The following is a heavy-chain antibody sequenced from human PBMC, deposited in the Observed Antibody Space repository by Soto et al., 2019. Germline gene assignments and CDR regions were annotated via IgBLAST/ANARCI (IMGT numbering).Heavy chain of an antibody. D-gene: IGHD6-13*01. CDR3: AKVGGNSSSWYPGAFDI. V-gene: IGHV3-23*01. J-gene: IGHJ3*02. CDR2: ISGSGGST. CDR1: GFTFSSYA. Sequence: GGSLRLSCAASGFTFSSYAMSWVRQAPGKGLEWVSAISGSGGSTYYADSVKGRFTISRDNSKNTLYLQMNSLRAEDTAVYYIAKVGGNSSSWYPGAFDIWGQGTMVTVSS.